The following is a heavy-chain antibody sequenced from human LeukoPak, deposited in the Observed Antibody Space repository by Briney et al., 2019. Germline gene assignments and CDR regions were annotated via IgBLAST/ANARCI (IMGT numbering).Heavy chain of an antibody. V-gene: IGHV3-21*01. CDR3: AVYCSSTSCHPDY. Sequence: GGSLRLSYAASGFTFSSYSMNWVRQAPGKGLEWVSSISSSSSYIYYADSVKGRFTISRDNAKNSLYLQMNSLRAEDTAVYYCAVYCSSTSCHPDYWGQGTLVTVSS. J-gene: IGHJ4*02. CDR2: ISSSSSYI. D-gene: IGHD2-2*01. CDR1: GFTFSSYS.